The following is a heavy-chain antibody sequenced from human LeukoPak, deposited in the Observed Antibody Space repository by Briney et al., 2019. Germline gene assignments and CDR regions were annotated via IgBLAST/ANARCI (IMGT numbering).Heavy chain of an antibody. CDR3: ARDPGHSGWYGDY. CDR1: GFTFSYYT. D-gene: IGHD6-19*01. CDR2: ISSSSSTI. J-gene: IGHJ4*02. V-gene: IGHV3-48*01. Sequence: PGGSLRLSCAASGFTFSYYTMNWVRQAPGKGLEWVSYISSSSSTIYYADSVKGRFTISRDNSKNTLYLQMNSLRVEDTAVYYCARDPGHSGWYGDYWGQGTLVTVSS.